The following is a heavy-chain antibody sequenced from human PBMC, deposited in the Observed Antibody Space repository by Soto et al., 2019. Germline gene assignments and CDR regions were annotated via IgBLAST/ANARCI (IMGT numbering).Heavy chain of an antibody. D-gene: IGHD6-13*01. CDR3: ARRPKSIAAPPWHLIAAATYYYYGMDV. CDR2: IYYSGST. Sequence: TSETLSLTCTVSGGSISSSSYYWGWIRQPPGKGLEWIGSIYYSGSTYYNPSLKSRVTISVDTSKNQFSLKLSSVTAADTAVYYCARRPKSIAAPPWHLIAAATYYYYGMDVRGQGTTVTVSS. V-gene: IGHV4-39*01. CDR1: GGSISSSSYY. J-gene: IGHJ6*02.